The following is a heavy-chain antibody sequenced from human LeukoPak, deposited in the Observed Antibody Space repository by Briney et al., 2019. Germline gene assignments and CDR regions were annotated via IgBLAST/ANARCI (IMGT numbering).Heavy chain of an antibody. CDR1: GYSISSGYY. CDR3: ARAPHVWFGETV. Sequence: PSETLSLTCTVSGYSISSGYYWSWIRQPPGKGLEWVSYISSSGSTIYYADSVKGRFTISRDNAKNSLYLQMNSLRAEDTAVYYCARAPHVWFGETVWGKGTTVTVSS. J-gene: IGHJ6*04. V-gene: IGHV3-11*04. D-gene: IGHD3-10*01. CDR2: ISSSGSTI.